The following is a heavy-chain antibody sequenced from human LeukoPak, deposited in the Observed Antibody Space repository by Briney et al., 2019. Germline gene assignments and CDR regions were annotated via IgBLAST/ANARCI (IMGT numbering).Heavy chain of an antibody. CDR3: ARARGEVTRGAFDI. CDR2: INHSGSN. J-gene: IGHJ3*02. Sequence: SETLSLTCAVYGGSFSGYYWSWIRQPPGKGLEWIGEINHSGSNNYNPSLKSRVTISVDTSKNQFSLKLSSVTAADTAVYYCARARGEVTRGAFDIWGQGTMVTVSS. CDR1: GGSFSGYY. D-gene: IGHD3-10*01. V-gene: IGHV4-34*01.